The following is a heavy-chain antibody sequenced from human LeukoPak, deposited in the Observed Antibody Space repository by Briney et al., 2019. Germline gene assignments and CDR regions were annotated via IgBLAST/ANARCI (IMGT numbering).Heavy chain of an antibody. D-gene: IGHD6-19*01. V-gene: IGHV3-21*01. J-gene: IGHJ4*02. Sequence: GGSLRLSCSASRFTFSSYTMNWVRQAPGKGLEWVSSIDPSSTYIYYADSVKGRFTISRDNAQNSLYLQMNSLRAEDTAVYYCAKIGYSSGCYTIDYWGQGTLVTVSS. CDR3: AKIGYSSGCYTIDY. CDR1: RFTFSSYT. CDR2: IDPSSTYI.